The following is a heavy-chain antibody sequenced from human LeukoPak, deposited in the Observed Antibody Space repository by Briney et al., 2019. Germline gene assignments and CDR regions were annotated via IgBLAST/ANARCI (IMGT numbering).Heavy chain of an antibody. CDR2: INHSGST. D-gene: IGHD3-22*01. J-gene: IGHJ4*02. Sequence: SETLSLTCAVYGGSLSGYYWSWIRQPPGKGLEWIGEINHSGSTNYNPSLKSRVTISVDTSKNQFSLKLSSVTAADTAVYYCAREYDSSGYYLGIAGSPPFFDYWGQGTLVTVSS. V-gene: IGHV4-34*01. CDR3: AREYDSSGYYLGIAGSPPFFDY. CDR1: GGSLSGYY.